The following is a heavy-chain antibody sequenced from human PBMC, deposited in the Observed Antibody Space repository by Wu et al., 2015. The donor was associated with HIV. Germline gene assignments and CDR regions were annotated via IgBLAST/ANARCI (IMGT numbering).Heavy chain of an antibody. J-gene: IGHJ3*02. Sequence: QVQLVQSGAEVKKPGASVKVSCKASGYSFTTYGINWVRQAPGQGLEWVGWISAYDGNTNYAQKLHNRVTMTTDTSTSTAYMELRSLRSDDTAVYYCARDHQYYYGSGSRGGNAFDIWGQGTMVTVSS. V-gene: IGHV1-18*01. CDR2: ISAYDGNT. D-gene: IGHD3-10*01. CDR1: GYSFTTYG. CDR3: ARDHQYYYGSGSRGGNAFDI.